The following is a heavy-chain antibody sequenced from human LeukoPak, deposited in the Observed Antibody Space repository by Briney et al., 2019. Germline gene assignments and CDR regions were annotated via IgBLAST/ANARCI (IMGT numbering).Heavy chain of an antibody. CDR2: IKQDGSEQ. CDR1: GFTFSSYA. Sequence: GGSLRLSCAASGFTFSSYAMSWVRQAPGKGLEWVANIKQDGSEQYYVDSVKGRFTISRDNAKNSLYLQMNTLRAEDTAVYYCARGIASGIDFFDPWGQGTLVTVSS. V-gene: IGHV3-7*04. D-gene: IGHD6-13*01. CDR3: ARGIASGIDFFDP. J-gene: IGHJ5*02.